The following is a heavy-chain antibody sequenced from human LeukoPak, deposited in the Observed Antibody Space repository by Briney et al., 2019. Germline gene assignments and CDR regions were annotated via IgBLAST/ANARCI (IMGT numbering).Heavy chain of an antibody. CDR2: IEPDGSEK. J-gene: IGHJ4*02. D-gene: IGHD3-10*01. CDR3: ARGGFRTFDY. V-gene: IGHV3-7*04. Sequence: GGSLRLSCAASGFTFSSYWMSWVRQAPGKGLEWVANIEPDGSEKYYVDSVKGGFTISRDNAKNSLYLQMNGLRAEDTAVYFCARGGFRTFDYWGQGTLVTVSS. CDR1: GFTFSSYW.